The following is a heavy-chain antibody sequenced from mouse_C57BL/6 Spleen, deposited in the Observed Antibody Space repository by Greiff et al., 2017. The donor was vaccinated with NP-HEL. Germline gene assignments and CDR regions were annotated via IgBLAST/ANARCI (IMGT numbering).Heavy chain of an antibody. CDR1: GFSLTSYG. Sequence: QVHVKQSGPGLVQPSQSLSITCTVSGFSLTSYGVHWVRQSPGKGLEWLGVIWSGGSTDYNAAFISRLSISKDNSKSQVFFKMNSLQADDTAIYYCALGGITTAYYYAMDYWGQGTSVTVSS. CDR3: ALGGITTAYYYAMDY. J-gene: IGHJ4*01. CDR2: IWSGGST. D-gene: IGHD1-1*01. V-gene: IGHV2-2*01.